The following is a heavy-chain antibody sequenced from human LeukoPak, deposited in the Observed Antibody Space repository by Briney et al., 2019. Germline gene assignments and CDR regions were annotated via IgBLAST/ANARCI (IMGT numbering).Heavy chain of an antibody. D-gene: IGHD3-3*01. V-gene: IGHV4-38-2*01. CDR3: ARGAYYDFWSGLYYFDY. Sequence: SETLSLTCAVSGYSISSGYYWGWIRQPPGKGLEWIGSIYHSGSTYYNPSLKSRVTISVDTSKNQFSLKLSSVTAADTAVYNCARGAYYDFWSGLYYFDYWGQGTLVTVSS. CDR2: IYHSGST. CDR1: GYSISSGYY. J-gene: IGHJ4*02.